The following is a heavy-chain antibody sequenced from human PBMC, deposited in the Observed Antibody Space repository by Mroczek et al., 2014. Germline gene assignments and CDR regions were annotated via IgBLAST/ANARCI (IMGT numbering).Heavy chain of an antibody. J-gene: IGHJ2*01. CDR1: GGSISSYY. Sequence: QVQLVESGPGLVKPSETLSLTCTVSGGSISSYYWSWIRQPPGKGLEWIGYIYYSGSTNYNPSLKSRVTISVDTSKNQFSLKLSSVTAADTAVYYCARRYSSGWYFDLWGRGTLVTVSS. V-gene: IGHV4-59*01. D-gene: IGHD6-19*01. CDR3: ARRYSSGWYFDL. CDR2: IYYSGST.